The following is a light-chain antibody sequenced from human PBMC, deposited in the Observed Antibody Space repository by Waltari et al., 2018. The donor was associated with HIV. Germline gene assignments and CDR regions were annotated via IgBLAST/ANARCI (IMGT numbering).Light chain of an antibody. J-gene: IGLJ1*01. CDR3: QSYDSSLSGYV. Sequence: QSVLTQPPSVSGAPGQRVTISCTGSSSNIGAGYDVLWYQQLPGTAPKLLLYGNSNRPSGVPDRFSGSKSCTSASLAITGLQAEDEADYYCQSYDSSLSGYVFGTGTKVTVL. CDR2: GNS. CDR1: SSNIGAGYD. V-gene: IGLV1-40*01.